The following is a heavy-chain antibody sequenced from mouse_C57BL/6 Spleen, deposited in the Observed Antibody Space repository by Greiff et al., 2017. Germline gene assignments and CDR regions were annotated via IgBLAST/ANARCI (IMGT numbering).Heavy chain of an antibody. Sequence: QVQLQQSGTELVKPGASVKLSCKASGYTFTSYWMHWVKQRPGQGLEWIGNINPSNGGTNYNEKFKSKATLTVDKSSSTAYMQLSSLTSEDSAVYYCARRGVIYYGNYDYAMDYWGQGTSVTVSS. D-gene: IGHD2-1*01. CDR2: INPSNGGT. J-gene: IGHJ4*01. CDR1: GYTFTSYW. CDR3: ARRGVIYYGNYDYAMDY. V-gene: IGHV1-53*01.